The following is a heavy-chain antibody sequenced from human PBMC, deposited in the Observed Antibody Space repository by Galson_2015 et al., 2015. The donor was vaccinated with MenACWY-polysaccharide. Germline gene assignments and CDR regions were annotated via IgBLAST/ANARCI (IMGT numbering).Heavy chain of an antibody. V-gene: IGHV3-23*01. CDR2: ISGSGGST. Sequence: SLRLSCAASGFTFSSYAMSWVRQAPGKGLEWVSAISGSGGSTYYADSVKGRFTISRDNSKNTLYLQMNSLRAEDTAVYYCAKRGRGSSSQYFYYVMDVWGQGTTVTVSS. D-gene: IGHD6-6*01. CDR1: GFTFSSYA. CDR3: AKRGRGSSSQYFYYVMDV. J-gene: IGHJ6*02.